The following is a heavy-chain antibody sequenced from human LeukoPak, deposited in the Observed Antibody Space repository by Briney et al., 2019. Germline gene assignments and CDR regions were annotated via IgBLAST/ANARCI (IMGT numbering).Heavy chain of an antibody. V-gene: IGHV4-4*01. CDR1: GGSISSSNW. Sequence: TLSLTCAVSGGSISSSNWWRWVRQPPGKGLEWIGEIYHSGSTNYNPSLKLPVTISVAKSNNHFSLKLRSVPPADTALYSCASEAHSFDISGQGTMVTVSS. J-gene: IGHJ3*02. CDR2: IYHSGST. CDR3: ASEAHSFDI.